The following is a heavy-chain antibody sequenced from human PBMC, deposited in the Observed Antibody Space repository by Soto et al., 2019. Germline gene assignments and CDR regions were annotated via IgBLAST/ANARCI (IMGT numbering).Heavy chain of an antibody. V-gene: IGHV4-61*08. Sequence: SETLSLTCTVSGGSINSGDYHWSWIRQSPGEGLEWVGGLYYSGSTYYNPSLKSRVTISVDTSKTQFSLKLSSVTAADTAGYFCAGSKIQLGVDYWGQGTLVPVSS. CDR3: AGSKIQLGVDY. CDR2: LYYSGST. D-gene: IGHD5-18*01. J-gene: IGHJ4*02. CDR1: GGSINSGDYH.